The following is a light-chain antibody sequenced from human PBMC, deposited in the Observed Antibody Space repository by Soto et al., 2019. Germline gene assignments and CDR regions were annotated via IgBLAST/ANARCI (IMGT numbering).Light chain of an antibody. CDR3: QQYNTWPRGT. J-gene: IGKJ1*01. CDR1: QSVSSN. V-gene: IGKV3-15*01. Sequence: EIVMTQSPATLSVSPGERATLSCRASQSVSSNLAWYQQKPGQAPRLLIYGASTRATGIPARFSGSGSGTKFTLTISSLQSEDFAVYYCQQYNTWPRGTLAQGTKVDIK. CDR2: GAS.